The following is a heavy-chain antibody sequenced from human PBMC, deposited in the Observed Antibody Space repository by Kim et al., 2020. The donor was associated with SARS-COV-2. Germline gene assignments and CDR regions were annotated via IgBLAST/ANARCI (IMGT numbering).Heavy chain of an antibody. Sequence: GVLRLSCAASGFTVSSNYMSWVRQAPGKGLEWVSVIYSGGSTYYADSVKGRFTISRDNSKNTLYLQMNSLRAEDTAVYYCARDNYGDYGAGEEYQSDWGQGTLVTVSS. CDR1: GFTVSSNY. J-gene: IGHJ4*02. CDR3: ARDNYGDYGAGEEYQSD. V-gene: IGHV3-53*01. CDR2: IYSGGST. D-gene: IGHD4-17*01.